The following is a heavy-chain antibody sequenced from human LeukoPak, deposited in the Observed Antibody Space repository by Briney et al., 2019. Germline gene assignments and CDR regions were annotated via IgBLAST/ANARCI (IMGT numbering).Heavy chain of an antibody. CDR3: ARSIRAGLLPGSHY. V-gene: IGHV4-59*08. J-gene: IGHJ4*02. D-gene: IGHD6-19*01. CDR2: IYYSGST. CDR1: GGSISSYY. Sequence: SETLSLTCTVSGGSISSYYWSWIRQPPGKGLEWIGSIYYSGSTDYNRSLKSRVTISIDTSKNQFSLKLSSVTAADTAVYYCARSIRAGLLPGSHYWAQETLVPVSS.